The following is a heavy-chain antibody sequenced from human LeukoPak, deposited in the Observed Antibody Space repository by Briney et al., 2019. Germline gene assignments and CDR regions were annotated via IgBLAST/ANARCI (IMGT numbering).Heavy chain of an antibody. CDR3: AGAFAAAGWFDP. J-gene: IGHJ5*02. Sequence: GGSLRLSCAASAFTFSTYWMVWVRQAPGKGLEWVANIKQDGSEKYYVDSVKGRFTISRDNAKNSLYLQMNGLRAEDTAVYYCAGAFAAAGWFDPWGQGTLVTVSS. V-gene: IGHV3-7*01. CDR2: IKQDGSEK. CDR1: AFTFSTYW. D-gene: IGHD6-13*01.